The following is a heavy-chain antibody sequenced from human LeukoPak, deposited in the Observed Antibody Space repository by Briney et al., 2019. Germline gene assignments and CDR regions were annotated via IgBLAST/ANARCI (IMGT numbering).Heavy chain of an antibody. CDR3: ARGTIQPGLIDD. CDR2: INSGGDDI. J-gene: IGHJ4*02. CDR1: GFSFSLYA. Sequence: PGGSLRLSCAASGFSFSLYAMNWVRQAPGKGLEWISYINSGGDDIHYAASVRGRFTISRDDAGNTLFLQLSSLRAEDTAVYYCARGTIQPGLIDDWGQGTLVTVSS. V-gene: IGHV3-21*05. D-gene: IGHD2-2*01.